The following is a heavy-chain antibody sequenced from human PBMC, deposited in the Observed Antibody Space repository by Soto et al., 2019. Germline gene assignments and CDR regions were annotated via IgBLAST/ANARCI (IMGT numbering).Heavy chain of an antibody. Sequence: EVQLVESGGGLVQPGGSLRLSCAASGFTFSSYWMHWVHQAPGKGLVWVSRINSDGSSTNYADSVKGRFTISRDNAKNTLYLQMNSLRAEDTAVYFCAKGYSGYDYAYWGQGSLVTVSS. D-gene: IGHD5-12*01. CDR3: AKGYSGYDYAY. CDR2: INSDGSST. V-gene: IGHV3-74*01. J-gene: IGHJ4*02. CDR1: GFTFSSYW.